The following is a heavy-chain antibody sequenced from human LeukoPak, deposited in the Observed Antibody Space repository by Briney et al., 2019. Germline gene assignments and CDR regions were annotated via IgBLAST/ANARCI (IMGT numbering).Heavy chain of an antibody. CDR3: ARSIVVVPAALYYYYYYMDV. CDR2: IYTSGST. V-gene: IGHV4-4*07. Sequence: SETLSLTCTVSGGSISSYYWSWIRQPAGKGLEWIGRIYTSGSTNYNPSLKSRVTISVDKSKNQFSLKLSSVTAADTPVYYCARSIVVVPAALYYYYYYMDVWGKGTTVTVSS. J-gene: IGHJ6*03. D-gene: IGHD2-2*01. CDR1: GGSISSYY.